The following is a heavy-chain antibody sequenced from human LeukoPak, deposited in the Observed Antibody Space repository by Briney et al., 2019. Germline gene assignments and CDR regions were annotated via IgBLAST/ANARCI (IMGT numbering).Heavy chain of an antibody. J-gene: IGHJ6*02. Sequence: GGSLRLSCAGSGFTFSSYTMVWVRQAPGKGLEWVASINHNGNVNYYVDSVKGRFTISRDNAKNSLYLQMSNLRAEDTAVYFCARGGGLDVWGQGATVTVSS. CDR3: ARGGGLDV. CDR1: GFTFSSYT. V-gene: IGHV3-7*03. CDR2: INHNGNVN. D-gene: IGHD3-16*01.